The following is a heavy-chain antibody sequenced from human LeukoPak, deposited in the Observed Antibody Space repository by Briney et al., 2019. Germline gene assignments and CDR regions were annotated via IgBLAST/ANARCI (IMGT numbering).Heavy chain of an antibody. Sequence: GGPLRLSCAASGFTVTNNYMTWVRQAPGKALEWLSVIFTWGGTYYADSVKGRFTISRDNSKNTLFLQMNSLREDDTAVYYCAGPLLGYCSGGSCPVVAFDIWGQGTIVSLST. D-gene: IGHD2-15*01. J-gene: IGHJ3*02. CDR1: GFTVTNNY. CDR3: AGPLLGYCSGGSCPVVAFDI. CDR2: IFTWGGT. V-gene: IGHV3-53*01.